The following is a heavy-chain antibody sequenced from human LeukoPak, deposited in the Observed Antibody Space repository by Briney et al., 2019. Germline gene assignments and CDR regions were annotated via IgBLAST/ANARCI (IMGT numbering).Heavy chain of an antibody. CDR3: ARGSVTKYNWFDP. D-gene: IGHD4-17*01. J-gene: IGHJ5*02. CDR2: IYYSGST. Sequence: PSETLSLTCTVSGGSISSSSYYWGWIRQPPGKGLEWIGSIYYSGSTYYNPSLKSRVTISVDTSKNQFSLKLSSVTAADTAVYYCARGSVTKYNWFDPWGQGTLVTVSS. V-gene: IGHV4-39*07. CDR1: GGSISSSSYY.